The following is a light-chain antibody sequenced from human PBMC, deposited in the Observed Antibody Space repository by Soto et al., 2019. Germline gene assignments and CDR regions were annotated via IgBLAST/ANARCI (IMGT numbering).Light chain of an antibody. V-gene: IGKV3-11*01. CDR2: DAS. J-gene: IGKJ3*01. CDR1: QSVSSY. Sequence: EIVLTQSPATLSLSPGERATLSCRASQSVSSYLAWYQQKPGQAPRLLIYDASNRATGIPARFSGSGSGTDFTLTISTLEPEDFAVYYCQQRSNWPFTLGPGTKVDI. CDR3: QQRSNWPFT.